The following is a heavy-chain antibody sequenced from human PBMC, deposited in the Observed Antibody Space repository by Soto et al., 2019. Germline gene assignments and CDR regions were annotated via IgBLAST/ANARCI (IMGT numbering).Heavy chain of an antibody. V-gene: IGHV3-48*02. CDR1: GLRFSDHA. J-gene: IGHJ4*02. CDR3: ARYGSGSQLRAPFDY. CDR2: ITVDSETI. D-gene: IGHD3-10*01. Sequence: EVQLAESGGGLVQVGGSLRLSCVVSGLRFSDHAMNWVRQAPGKGLDWVSFITVDSETIYYADSVKGRFTISRDNAKNSLYLQMNSLRDEDTAVYYCARYGSGSQLRAPFDYWGQGTLVTVSS.